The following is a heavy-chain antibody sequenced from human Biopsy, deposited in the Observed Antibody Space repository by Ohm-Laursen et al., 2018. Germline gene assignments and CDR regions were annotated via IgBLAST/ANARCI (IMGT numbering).Heavy chain of an antibody. V-gene: IGHV1-69*13. CDR2: NIPILGTG. J-gene: IGHJ1*01. Sequence: VKLSCKPPGGTFSNYGVNCGRQAPGQGLGWLGGNIPILGTGNYTQKFQDRVTVAADTSTSTATMELRSLRSDATAVYYCATKLTGYFHHWGQGTLVIVSS. D-gene: IGHD3-9*01. CDR1: GGTFSNYG. CDR3: ATKLTGYFHH.